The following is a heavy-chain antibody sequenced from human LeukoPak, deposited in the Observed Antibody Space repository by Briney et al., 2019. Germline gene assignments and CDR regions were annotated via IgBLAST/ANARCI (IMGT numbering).Heavy chain of an antibody. D-gene: IGHD6-19*01. Sequence: PGGSLRLSCAASGFIFSNAYMKWVRQAPGKGLEWVGRIKSKTEGGTIDYAAPVKGRFTISRDDSKNMVYLQMNSLKTEDTAVYYCTTDAGYSSGWYNYWGQGILVTASS. V-gene: IGHV3-15*01. J-gene: IGHJ4*02. CDR3: TTDAGYSSGWYNY. CDR1: GFIFSNAY. CDR2: IKSKTEGGTI.